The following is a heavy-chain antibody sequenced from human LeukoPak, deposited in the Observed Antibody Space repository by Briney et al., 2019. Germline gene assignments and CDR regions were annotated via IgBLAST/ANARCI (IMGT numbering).Heavy chain of an antibody. J-gene: IGHJ4*02. CDR1: GFTFSSYS. CDR3: ARGNTVTTGSPGY. CDR2: ISITSSYI. V-gene: IGHV3-21*01. D-gene: IGHD4-17*01. Sequence: PGGSLRLSCAASGFTFSSYSLNWVRQAPGKGLEWVSSISITSSYIYYADSVKGRFTISRDNAKNSLYLQMNSLRAEDTAVYYCARGNTVTTGSPGYWGQGSLVTVSS.